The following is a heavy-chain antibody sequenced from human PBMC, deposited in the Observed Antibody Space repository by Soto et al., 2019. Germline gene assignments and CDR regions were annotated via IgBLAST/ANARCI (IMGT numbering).Heavy chain of an antibody. CDR2: INPSGGST. J-gene: IGHJ5*02. Sequence: QVQLVQSGAEVKKPGASVKVSCKASGYTFTSYYMHWVRQAPGQGLEWMGIINPSGGSTSYAQKYQGRDRMTRDTSTSTVHMERSSMRAEATAVYYCARDHTVLLWFGERGGDGFDPRGQGTLVTVSS. D-gene: IGHD3-10*01. CDR1: GYTFTSYY. V-gene: IGHV1-46*03. CDR3: ARDHTVLLWFGERGGDGFDP.